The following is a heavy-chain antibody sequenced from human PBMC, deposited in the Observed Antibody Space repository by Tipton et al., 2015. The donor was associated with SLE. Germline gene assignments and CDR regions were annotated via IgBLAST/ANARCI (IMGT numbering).Heavy chain of an antibody. Sequence: LRLSCAVYGGSFTDYYWTWIRQPPGEGLEWIGYIYYSGSTNYNPSLESRVTISVDTSKNQFSLKLSSVTAADTAVYYCARDPIRGAFDIWGQGTMVTVSS. J-gene: IGHJ3*02. V-gene: IGHV4-59*01. CDR3: ARDPIRGAFDI. CDR1: GGSFTDYY. CDR2: IYYSGST.